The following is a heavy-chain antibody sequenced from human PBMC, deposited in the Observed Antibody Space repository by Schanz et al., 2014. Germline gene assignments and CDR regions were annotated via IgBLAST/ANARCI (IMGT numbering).Heavy chain of an antibody. J-gene: IGHJ6*03. CDR3: ARDAVALVPEYFMDV. Sequence: EVQLLESGGTVVQPGGSLRLSCAASGFTFNNFNMNWVRQPPGKGLEWVSIIYSGVSTYYADSVKGRFTISRDNSMNTLHLQMDGLRVEDTAVYYCARDAVALVPEYFMDVWGKGTPVTVSS. D-gene: IGHD2-15*01. CDR2: IYSGVST. CDR1: GFTFNNFN. V-gene: IGHV3-66*01.